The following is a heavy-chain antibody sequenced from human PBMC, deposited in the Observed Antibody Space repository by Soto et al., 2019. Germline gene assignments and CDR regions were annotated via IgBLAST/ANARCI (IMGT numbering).Heavy chain of an antibody. V-gene: IGHV3-23*01. J-gene: IGHJ5*02. CDR2: ISVTGENS. Sequence: GGSLRLSCAASGFSFSIYAMSWVRQAPGKGLEWVSSISVTGENSLYADSVRGRFTLTRDTSIATAYLTLTSLTSDDTALYYCAKDLTRQLAYWLDPWGQGTQGTVSS. CDR1: GFSFSIYA. D-gene: IGHD6-6*01. CDR3: AKDLTRQLAYWLDP.